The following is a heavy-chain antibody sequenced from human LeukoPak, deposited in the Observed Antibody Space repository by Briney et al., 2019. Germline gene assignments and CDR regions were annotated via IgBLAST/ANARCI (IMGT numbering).Heavy chain of an antibody. CDR1: GGSISSSSYY. CDR3: ASLYGGNSKFNDY. J-gene: IGHJ4*02. V-gene: IGHV4-39*01. Sequence: KTSETLSLTCTVSGGSISSSSYYWGWIRQPPGKGLEWIGSIYYSGSTYYNPSLKSRVTISVDTSKNQFSLKLSSVTAADTAVYYCASLYGGNSKFNDYWGQGTLVTVSS. CDR2: IYYSGST. D-gene: IGHD4-23*01.